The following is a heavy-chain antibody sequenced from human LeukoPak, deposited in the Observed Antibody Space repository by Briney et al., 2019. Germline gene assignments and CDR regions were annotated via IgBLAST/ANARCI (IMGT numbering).Heavy chain of an antibody. Sequence: GASVTVSFKTSGYMFTKYGSSWVRQPAGQGPEGMGWINVYDSNTNDAQKLQDRLTLKIDTSTDTAHMELRSLRSDDTVVYYCVRARGDRSGYYRYWGQGTLVTVSS. CDR1: GYMFTKYG. V-gene: IGHV1-18*01. CDR3: VRARGDRSGYYRY. CDR2: INVYDSNT. D-gene: IGHD3-22*01. J-gene: IGHJ4*02.